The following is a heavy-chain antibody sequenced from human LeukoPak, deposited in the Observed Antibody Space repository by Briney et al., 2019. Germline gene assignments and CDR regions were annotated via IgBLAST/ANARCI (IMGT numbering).Heavy chain of an antibody. CDR1: GFTFSSYG. Sequence: GRSLRLSCAASGFTFSSYGMHWVRQAPGKGLEWVAVISYDGSNKYYADSVKGRFTISRDNSKNTLYLQMNSLRAEDTAVYYCAKDIAYCGGDCHGHFDYWGQGTLVTVSS. V-gene: IGHV3-30*18. D-gene: IGHD2-21*02. CDR3: AKDIAYCGGDCHGHFDY. J-gene: IGHJ4*02. CDR2: ISYDGSNK.